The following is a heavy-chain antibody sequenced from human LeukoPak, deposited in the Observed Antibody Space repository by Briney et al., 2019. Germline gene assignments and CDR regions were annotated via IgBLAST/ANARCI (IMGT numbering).Heavy chain of an antibody. V-gene: IGHV3-30-3*01. J-gene: IGHJ4*02. D-gene: IGHD5-18*01. CDR2: ISYDGSNK. CDR3: ARDLGTAMVLASFDY. CDR1: GFTFSSYA. Sequence: PGGSLRLSCAASGFTFSSYAMHWVRQAPGKGLEWVAVISYDGSNKYYADSVNGRFTISRDNSKNTLYLPMNSLRAEDTAVYYCARDLGTAMVLASFDYWGQGTLVTVSS.